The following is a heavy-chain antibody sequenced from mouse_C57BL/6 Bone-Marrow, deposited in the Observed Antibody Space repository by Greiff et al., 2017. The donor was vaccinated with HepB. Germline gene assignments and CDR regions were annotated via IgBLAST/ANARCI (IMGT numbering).Heavy chain of an antibody. D-gene: IGHD2-2*01. CDR3: ASLWLDYFDY. J-gene: IGHJ2*01. Sequence: QVQLKQPGAELVKPGASVKLSCKASGYTFTSYWMHWVKQRPGQGLEWIGMIHPNSGSTNYNEKFKSKATLTVDKSSSTAYMQLSSLTSEDSAVYYCASLWLDYFDYWGQGTTLTVSS. CDR2: IHPNSGST. CDR1: GYTFTSYW. V-gene: IGHV1-64*01.